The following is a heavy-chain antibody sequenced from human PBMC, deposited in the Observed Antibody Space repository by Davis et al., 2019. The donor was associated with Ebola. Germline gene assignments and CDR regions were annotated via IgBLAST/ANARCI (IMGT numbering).Heavy chain of an antibody. J-gene: IGHJ4*02. D-gene: IGHD6-19*01. CDR1: GYTFTGYY. CDR3: ARGLYGWYYFDY. V-gene: IGHV1-2*06. Sequence: ASVTVSCKASGYTFTGYYIHWVRQAPGQGLEWMGRISPNSGGTNYAQKFQGRVTMTRDTSISTAYMELSRLTSDDTAVYYCARGLYGWYYFDYWGQGTLVTVSS. CDR2: ISPNSGGT.